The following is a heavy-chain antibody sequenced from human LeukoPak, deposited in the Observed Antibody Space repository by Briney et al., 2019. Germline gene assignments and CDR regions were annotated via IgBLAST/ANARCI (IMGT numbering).Heavy chain of an antibody. D-gene: IGHD3-10*01. V-gene: IGHV3-30*18. CDR2: ISYDGSNK. J-gene: IGHJ4*02. CDR1: GFTFSSYG. Sequence: PGGSLRLSCAAPGFTFSSYGMHWVRQAPGKGLEWVAVISYDGSNKYYADSVKGRFTISRDNSKNILYLQMNSLRAEDTAVYYCAKEALSGSGSYSFDYWGQGTLVTVSS. CDR3: AKEALSGSGSYSFDY.